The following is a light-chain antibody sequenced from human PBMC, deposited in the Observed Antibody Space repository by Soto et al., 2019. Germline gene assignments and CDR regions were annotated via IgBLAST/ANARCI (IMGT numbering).Light chain of an antibody. Sequence: EIVLTQSPGTLSLSPGERATLSCRASQSVSSSYLAWYQPKPGQAPRLLIYGASSRATGIPDRFSGSGSGTDFTLTISRLEPEDCAVYYCQQYGSSPPYTFGQGTKLEIK. CDR1: QSVSSSY. CDR2: GAS. J-gene: IGKJ2*01. CDR3: QQYGSSPPYT. V-gene: IGKV3-20*01.